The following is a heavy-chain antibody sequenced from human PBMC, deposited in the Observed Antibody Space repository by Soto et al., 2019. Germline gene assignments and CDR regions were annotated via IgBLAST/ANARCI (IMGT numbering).Heavy chain of an antibody. J-gene: IGHJ4*02. CDR2: ISAYNGNT. V-gene: IGHV1-18*04. Sequence: ASVKVSCKASGYTFTGYYMHWVRQAPGQGLEWMGWISAYNGNTNYAQKLQGRVTMTRDTSTSTAYMELRSLRSDDTAVYYCARDAQGVFLHYWGQGTLVTVSS. CDR1: GYTFTGYY. D-gene: IGHD3-16*01. CDR3: ARDAQGVFLHY.